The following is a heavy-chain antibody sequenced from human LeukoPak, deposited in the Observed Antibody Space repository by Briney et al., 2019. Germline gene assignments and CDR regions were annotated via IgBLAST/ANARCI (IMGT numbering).Heavy chain of an antibody. J-gene: IGHJ4*02. CDR3: ARDYVYSYGFDY. D-gene: IGHD5-18*01. CDR2: IYSGGST. V-gene: IGHV3-66*01. CDR1: GFTASSNY. Sequence: PGGSLRLSCAESGFTASSNYMSWGRQAPGKGLVWVSVIYSGGSTYYADSVKGRFTISRDNSKNTLYLQMNSLRAEDAAVYYCARDYVYSYGFDYWGQGTLVTVSS.